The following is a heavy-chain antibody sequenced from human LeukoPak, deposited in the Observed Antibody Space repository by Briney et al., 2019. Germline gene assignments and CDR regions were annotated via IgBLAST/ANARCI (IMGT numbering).Heavy chain of an antibody. CDR2: TNLHGTAV. Sequence: GGSLRLSCAVSGLSFSNYWMHWVRQAPGKGLVWVARTNLHGTAVDYADSVKGRFTISRDNTKNTLFLQMNSLRAEDTAVYYCASAYTYVRLGDHWGQGTLVTVSS. V-gene: IGHV3-74*01. CDR1: GLSFSNYW. D-gene: IGHD3-16*01. J-gene: IGHJ4*02. CDR3: ASAYTYVRLGDH.